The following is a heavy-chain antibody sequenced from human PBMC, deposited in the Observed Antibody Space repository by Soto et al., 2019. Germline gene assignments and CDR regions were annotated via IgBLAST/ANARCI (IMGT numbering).Heavy chain of an antibody. V-gene: IGHV3-64*04. J-gene: IGHJ4*02. Sequence: PGGSLRLSCSASGFTFSSYAMHRVRQAPGKGLEYVSSISTNGGSTHYADSVKGRFTISRDNAKNTLYLQMNSLRAEDTAVYYCARDRGWSLFDYWGQGTLVTVSS. CDR3: ARDRGWSLFDY. CDR1: GFTFSSYA. D-gene: IGHD6-19*01. CDR2: ISTNGGST.